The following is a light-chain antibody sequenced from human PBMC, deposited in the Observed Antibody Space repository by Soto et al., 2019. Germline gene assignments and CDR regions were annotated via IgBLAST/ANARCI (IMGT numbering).Light chain of an antibody. Sequence: EILMTQSPATLAESPGERATLSCRASQSVGSKLAWYQQKPGQPPRLVMFDASIRATGVPARFSGGGSGTEFTLPISSLQSEDFALYYCQQYETWPPTTFGQGTKVEIK. CDR1: QSVGSK. CDR2: DAS. V-gene: IGKV3-15*01. J-gene: IGKJ1*01. CDR3: QQYETWPPTT.